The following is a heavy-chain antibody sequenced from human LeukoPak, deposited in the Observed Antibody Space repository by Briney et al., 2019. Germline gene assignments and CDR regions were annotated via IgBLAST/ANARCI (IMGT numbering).Heavy chain of an antibody. CDR2: INEDGSEK. Sequence: PGGSLRLSCAATGFMFRNYWMGWVRQAPGKGLEWVANINEDGSEKYYVDSVKGRFTISRDNAKNSLYLQMNSLRAEDTAVYYCARCGDGDYYMDVWGKGTTVTVSS. CDR3: ARCGDGDYYMDV. V-gene: IGHV3-7*01. D-gene: IGHD7-27*01. J-gene: IGHJ6*03. CDR1: GFMFRNYW.